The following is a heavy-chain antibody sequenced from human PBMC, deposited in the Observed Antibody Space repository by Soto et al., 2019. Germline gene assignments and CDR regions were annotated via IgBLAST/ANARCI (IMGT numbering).Heavy chain of an antibody. CDR1: GFTFSSYW. D-gene: IGHD3-10*01. CDR3: ARSVWFGELLHYYYYGMDV. V-gene: IGHV3-7*03. Sequence: EVQLVESGGGLVQPGGSLRLSCAASGFTFSSYWMSWVRQAPGNGLEWVANIKQDGSEKYYVDSVKGRFTISRDNAKKSVYLQMNRLRAEETAVYYCARSVWFGELLHYYYYGMDVWGQGTTVTVSS. CDR2: IKQDGSEK. J-gene: IGHJ6*02.